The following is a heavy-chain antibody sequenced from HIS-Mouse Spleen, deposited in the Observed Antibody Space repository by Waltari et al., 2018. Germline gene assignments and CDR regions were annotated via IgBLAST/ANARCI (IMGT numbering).Heavy chain of an antibody. D-gene: IGHD2-21*01. J-gene: IGHJ4*02. Sequence: EVQLLESGGGLVQPGGSLRLSCAASGFTFSSYAMSWVRQAPGKGLAWVSAISGSCGSTYYADSVKGWFTISRDNSKNTLYLQMNSLRAEDTAVYYCAKSRGGDCYDYWGQGTLVTVSS. CDR1: GFTFSSYA. V-gene: IGHV3-23*01. CDR2: ISGSCGST. CDR3: AKSRGGDCYDY.